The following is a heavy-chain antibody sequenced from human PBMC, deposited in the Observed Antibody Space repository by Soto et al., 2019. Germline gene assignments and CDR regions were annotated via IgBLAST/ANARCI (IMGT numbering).Heavy chain of an antibody. J-gene: IGHJ3*01. CDR3: VRDGGWPLSFDV. CDR2: IKEDGSDK. V-gene: IGHV3-7*01. Sequence: EVQLVESGGDLVQPGGSLRLSCTTSGFIFNNHWMSWVRQAPVKGLEWVANIKEDGSDKTYVDSVKGRFTISRDNAKNSIYLQMDSLRVEDTAVYYCVRDGGWPLSFDVWGQGTMVTVSS. D-gene: IGHD6-19*01. CDR1: GFIFNNHW.